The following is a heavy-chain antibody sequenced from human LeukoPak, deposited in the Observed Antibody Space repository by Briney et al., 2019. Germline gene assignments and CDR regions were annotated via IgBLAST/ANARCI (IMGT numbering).Heavy chain of an antibody. CDR2: IKQDGSEK. CDR3: ARDWQIAY. J-gene: IGHJ4*02. CDR1: GFTFSNYW. V-gene: IGHV3-7*01. Sequence: GGSLRLSCAASGFTFSNYWLTWVRQAPGQGLEWVANIKQDGSEKHYVDSVKGLFTISRDNAKNSLYLQMNSLRAEDTAVYYCARDWQIAYWGQGTLVTVSS.